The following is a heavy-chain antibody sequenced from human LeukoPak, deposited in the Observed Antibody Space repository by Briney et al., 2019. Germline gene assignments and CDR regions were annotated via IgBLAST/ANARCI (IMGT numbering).Heavy chain of an antibody. CDR3: ARGPTYDTFNGYSQALDY. V-gene: IGHV1-2*02. Sequence: TVKVSCKVSVYYFSVYYMHCVRQGPGQGLEWMGWINPDSGATNYVQKFQGRVTITRDTSINTAYMELNRLRSDATAVYFCARGPTYDTFNGYSQALDYWGQGALVTVSS. CDR2: INPDSGAT. D-gene: IGHD3-9*01. CDR1: VYYFSVYY. J-gene: IGHJ4*02.